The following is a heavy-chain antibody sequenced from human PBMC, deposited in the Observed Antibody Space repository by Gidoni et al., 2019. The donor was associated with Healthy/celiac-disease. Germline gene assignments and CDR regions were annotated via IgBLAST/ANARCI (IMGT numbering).Heavy chain of an antibody. CDR2: MNPNLGNT. CDR3: ARGGLTEKGYICSGGSCFGMDV. CDR1: GYSFTSYD. V-gene: IGHV1-8*01. Sequence: QVQLVQSGAEEKKRGASVKVSWKASGYSFTSYDIQWVRQATVQGLEWLGWMNPNLGNTGYAHKFQGRVTMTRNTSISTAYMELSSLRSEDTALYYCARGGLTEKGYICSGGSCFGMDVWGQGTTVTVSS. J-gene: IGHJ6*02. D-gene: IGHD2-15*01.